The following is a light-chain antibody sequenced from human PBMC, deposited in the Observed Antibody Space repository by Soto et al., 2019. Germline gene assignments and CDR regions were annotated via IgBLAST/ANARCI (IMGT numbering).Light chain of an antibody. CDR1: TGAVTSGHY. CDR3: LLSYSAAGF. Sequence: QAVVTQEPSLTVSPGGTVTLTCDSSTGAVTSGHYPYWFQQKPGQAPRTLIYDTSNKHSWTPARFSGSLLGDKAALTLSGAQPEDGADYSCLLSYSAAGFFGTGTKLPVL. J-gene: IGLJ1*01. V-gene: IGLV7-46*01. CDR2: DTS.